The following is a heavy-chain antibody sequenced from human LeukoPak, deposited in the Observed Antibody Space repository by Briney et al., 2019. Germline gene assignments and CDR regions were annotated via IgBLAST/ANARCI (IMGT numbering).Heavy chain of an antibody. CDR1: GYSFTSYW. CDR2: IYPADSDT. J-gene: IGHJ6*02. V-gene: IGHV5-51*01. CDR3: ARHMGTTGAVYYYYGMDV. D-gene: IGHD1-1*01. Sequence: GESLKISCKGSGYSFTSYWIAWVRQMPGKGLEWVGIIYPADSDTRYSPSFQGQVTISVDKSISTAYLQWSSLRASDSAMYYCARHMGTTGAVYYYYGMDVWGQGTTVTVSS.